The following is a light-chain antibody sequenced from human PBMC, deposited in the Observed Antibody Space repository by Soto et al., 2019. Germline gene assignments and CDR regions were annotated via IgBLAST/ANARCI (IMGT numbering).Light chain of an antibody. Sequence: QSALTQPASVSGSPGQSITISCTGTSSDVGNYKYVSWYQQHPGKAPKLMIYYVDHRPSGVSSRFSGSKSGNTASLTISGLQAEDEGDYYCCSYADGSIYFFGTGTKLTVL. CDR1: SSDVGNYKY. CDR3: CSYADGSIYF. V-gene: IGLV2-14*03. CDR2: YVD. J-gene: IGLJ1*01.